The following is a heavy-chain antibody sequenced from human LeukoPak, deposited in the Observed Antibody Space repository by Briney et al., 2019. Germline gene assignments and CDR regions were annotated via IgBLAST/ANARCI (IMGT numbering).Heavy chain of an antibody. D-gene: IGHD6-13*01. V-gene: IGHV1-2*06. J-gene: IGHJ2*01. CDR2: INPNSGDT. CDR3: ARSTITTTAAGHFDL. Sequence: ASVKVSCKSSGYTFTDYYVHWVRQAPGQGLEWMGRINPNSGDTNYAQTFQGRVTMSRDTSISTASLELNSLIFDDTAVFYCARSTITTTAAGHFDLWGRGTLVTVSS. CDR1: GYTFTDYY.